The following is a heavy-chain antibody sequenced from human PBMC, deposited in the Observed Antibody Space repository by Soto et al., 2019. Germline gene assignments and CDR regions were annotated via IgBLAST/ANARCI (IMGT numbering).Heavy chain of an antibody. CDR2: ISSDGSSK. Sequence: QVQLLESGGGVVQPGRSLRLSCVASGFTLTNNGMHWVRQAPGQGLEWVAVISSDGSSKYYGDSVRGRFNISRDNSKNTLFLEMNSLRSEDTAVYYCAKDRGLAESGRWSHYYYGMDVWGQGTTVTVSS. CDR3: AKDRGLAESGRWSHYYYGMDV. CDR1: GFTLTNNG. V-gene: IGHV3-30*18. D-gene: IGHD1-26*01. J-gene: IGHJ6*02.